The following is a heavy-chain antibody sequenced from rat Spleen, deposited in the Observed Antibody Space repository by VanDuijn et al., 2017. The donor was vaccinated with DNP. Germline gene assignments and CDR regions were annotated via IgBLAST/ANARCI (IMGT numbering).Heavy chain of an antibody. Sequence: EVQLVESGGSLIQPGGSLKLSCAASGFTFSAHYMAWVRQAPKKGLEWVAAISPSGSRTYYRDSVKGRFTISRDNAKSTLYLQMDSLRSEDTATYYCARGRNYFDYWGQGVMVTVSS. CDR3: ARGRNYFDY. CDR1: GFTFSAHY. D-gene: IGHD1-11*01. CDR2: ISPSGSRT. J-gene: IGHJ2*01. V-gene: IGHV5S23*01.